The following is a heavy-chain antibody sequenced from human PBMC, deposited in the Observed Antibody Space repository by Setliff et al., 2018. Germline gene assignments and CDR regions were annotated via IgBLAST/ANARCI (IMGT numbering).Heavy chain of an antibody. CDR2: VYYSGTA. CDR1: GGSFTPYY. J-gene: IGHJ4*02. CDR3: ARGGTFRYFDY. V-gene: IGHV4-59*01. D-gene: IGHD5-12*01. Sequence: SETLSLTYTASGGSFTPYYWSWIRQPPGKGLEWIGYVYYSGTAYYNPSLKSRVTVIVDTSKNQFSLRLSSVTAADTAVYYCARGGTFRYFDYWGQGTPVTVSS.